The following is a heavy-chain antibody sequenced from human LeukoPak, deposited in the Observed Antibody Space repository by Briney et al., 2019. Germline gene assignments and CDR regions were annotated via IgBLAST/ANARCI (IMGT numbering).Heavy chain of an antibody. Sequence: PSETLSLTCTVSGGSISSSSYYWGWIRQPPGKGLEWIGSIYYSGSTYYNPSLKSRVTISVDTSKNQFSLKLSSVTAADTAMYYCARDLYGETNDYWGQGILVIVSS. CDR3: ARDLYGETNDY. D-gene: IGHD2/OR15-2a*01. CDR1: GGSISSSSYY. V-gene: IGHV4-39*07. CDR2: IYYSGST. J-gene: IGHJ4*02.